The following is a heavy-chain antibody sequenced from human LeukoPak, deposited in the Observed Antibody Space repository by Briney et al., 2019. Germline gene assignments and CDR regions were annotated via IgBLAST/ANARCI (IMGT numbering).Heavy chain of an antibody. Sequence: GGSLRLSCAASGFTFSRYAFHWVRQAPGKGLEWVAVISNDGNNKYHADSVKGRFTISRDNSRNTLYVQMSSLRAEDTAMYYCARDLGYYRADYWGQGTLVTVSS. CDR2: ISNDGNNK. V-gene: IGHV3-30*14. CDR1: GFTFSRYA. J-gene: IGHJ4*02. CDR3: ARDLGYYRADY. D-gene: IGHD1-26*01.